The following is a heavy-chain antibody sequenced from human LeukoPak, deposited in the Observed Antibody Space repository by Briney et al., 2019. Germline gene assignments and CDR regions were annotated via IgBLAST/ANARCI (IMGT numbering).Heavy chain of an antibody. CDR3: ARDGYCSSTSCYVPYYYYYYMDV. Sequence: GGSLRLSCAASGFTFSSYSMNWVRQAPGKGLEWVSSISSSSSYIYYADSVKGRFTISRVNAKNSLYLQMNSLRAEDTAVYYCARDGYCSSTSCYVPYYYYYYMDVWGKGTTVTVSS. J-gene: IGHJ6*03. D-gene: IGHD2-2*03. CDR1: GFTFSSYS. V-gene: IGHV3-21*01. CDR2: ISSSSSYI.